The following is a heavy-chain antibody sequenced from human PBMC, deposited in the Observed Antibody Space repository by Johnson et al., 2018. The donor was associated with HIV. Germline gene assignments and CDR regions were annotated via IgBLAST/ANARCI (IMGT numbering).Heavy chain of an antibody. CDR2: ISSSGGST. D-gene: IGHD1-1*01. CDR1: GFTFSDYY. CDR3: ARGGNEIDAFDI. V-gene: IGHV3-11*04. J-gene: IGHJ3*02. Sequence: QVQLVESGGGLVKPGGSLRLSCAASGFTFSDYYMNWIRQAPGKGLEWVSAISSSGGSTYYADSVKGQFTISRDNSKNTLYLQMNSLRAEDTAVYYCARGGNEIDAFDIWGQGTMVTVSS.